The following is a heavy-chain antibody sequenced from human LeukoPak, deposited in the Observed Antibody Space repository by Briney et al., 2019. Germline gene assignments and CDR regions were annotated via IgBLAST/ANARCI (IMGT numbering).Heavy chain of an antibody. J-gene: IGHJ4*02. Sequence: ASVKVSCKASGYTFTSYDINWVRQATGQGLEWMGWMNPNSGNTGYAQKFQGRVTITRNTSISTAYMELSSLRAEGTALYYCARDLKTYFDFWDWGQGTLVTVSS. D-gene: IGHD3-3*01. CDR2: MNPNSGNT. V-gene: IGHV1-8*03. CDR3: ARDLKTYFDFWD. CDR1: GYTFTSYD.